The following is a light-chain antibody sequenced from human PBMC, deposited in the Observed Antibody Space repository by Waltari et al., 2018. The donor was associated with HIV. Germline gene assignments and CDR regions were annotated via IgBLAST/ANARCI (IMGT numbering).Light chain of an antibody. CDR2: GAS. CDR1: QSVSSTY. CDR3: QQYGSSSPT. Sequence: EIVLTQSPGTLSLSPGERATLSCRASQSVSSTYLAWYQQKPGQAPRLLIYGASSRATGIPDRFSGSGSGTDFNLTISRLEPEDFAVYSCQQYGSSSPTFGQGTKVEIK. V-gene: IGKV3-20*01. J-gene: IGKJ1*01.